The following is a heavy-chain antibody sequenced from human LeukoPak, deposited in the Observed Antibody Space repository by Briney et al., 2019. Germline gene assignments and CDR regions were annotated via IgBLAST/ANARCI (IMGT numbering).Heavy chain of an antibody. D-gene: IGHD3-22*01. Sequence: SETLSLTCTVFGGSISSYYWGWIRQPPGKGLEWIGSMYDSGNTYSNPSLKSRVTISVNTSKNQFSLKLTSVTAADTAVYYCARDTTTMIAEYWGQGTLVTVSS. CDR2: MYDSGNT. V-gene: IGHV4-39*07. J-gene: IGHJ4*02. CDR1: GGSISSYY. CDR3: ARDTTTMIAEY.